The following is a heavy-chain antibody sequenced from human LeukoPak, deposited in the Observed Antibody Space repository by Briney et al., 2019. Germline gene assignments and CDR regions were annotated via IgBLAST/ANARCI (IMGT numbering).Heavy chain of an antibody. J-gene: IGHJ2*01. V-gene: IGHV4-59*01. CDR2: IYYSGST. CDR3: ARDPDTLGIRCYWYFDL. Sequence: SETLSLTCTVSGGSISSYYWSWIRQPPGKGLEWIGYIYYSGSTNYNPSLKSRVTISVDTSKNQFSLKLSSVTAADTAVYYCARDPDTLGIRCYWYFDLWGRGALVTVSS. D-gene: IGHD7-27*01. CDR1: GGSISSYY.